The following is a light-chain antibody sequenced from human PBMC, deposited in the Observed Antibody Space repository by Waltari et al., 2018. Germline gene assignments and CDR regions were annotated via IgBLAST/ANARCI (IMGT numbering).Light chain of an antibody. CDR3: TSQALDGVVL. Sequence: QSALTQPASVSGSPGQSITISCTGIGSAIDDSDFVSWYQQQPGKAPQFIIYDVTNRHHAMFHRFYASNSATTASLTITGLQPEDEGDYYCTSQALDGVVLFGGGTQVTV. J-gene: IGLJ3*02. CDR2: DVT. V-gene: IGLV2-14*03. CDR1: GSAIDDSDF.